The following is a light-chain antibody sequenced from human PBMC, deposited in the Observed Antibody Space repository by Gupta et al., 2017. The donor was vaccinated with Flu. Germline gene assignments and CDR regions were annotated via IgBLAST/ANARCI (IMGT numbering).Light chain of an antibody. CDR1: QSVLYSSDNKNY. CDR2: WAS. CDR3: QQYYDTPQLT. Sequence: DFVMTQSPDSLAVSLGERATINCKSSQSVLYSSDNKNYLAWYQQKPGQPPKLLIYWASTRESGVPDRFSGSGSGTDFTLTISSLQAEDVAVYYCQQYYDTPQLTFGGGTKVEIK. V-gene: IGKV4-1*01. J-gene: IGKJ4*01.